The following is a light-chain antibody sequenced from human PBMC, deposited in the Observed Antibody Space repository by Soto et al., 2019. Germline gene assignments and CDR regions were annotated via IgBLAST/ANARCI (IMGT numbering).Light chain of an antibody. CDR1: QGISSY. V-gene: IGKV1-9*01. CDR3: QQLNNYPRT. Sequence: PSVLSAYVGYRFTSTCRASQGISSYLAWYQQKPGKAPKLLISTASTLQSGVPSRFSGSGSGTEFTLTISSLQPEDFATYHCQQLNNYPRTLGQVTKV. CDR2: TAS. J-gene: IGKJ1*01.